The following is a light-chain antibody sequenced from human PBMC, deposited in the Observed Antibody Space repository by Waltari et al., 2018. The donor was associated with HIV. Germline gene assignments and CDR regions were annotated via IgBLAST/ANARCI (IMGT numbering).Light chain of an antibody. Sequence: QSALTQPPSASGSPGQSVTMSCTGATSDIHDYNFISWYQQYSGKAPKLIMFEVTKRPSGVPDRFSGSRSGNTASLIVSGLQAEDEAVYFCSSFAGSNKLFGGGTKLTVL. CDR1: TSDIHDYNF. CDR3: SSFAGSNKL. V-gene: IGLV2-8*01. CDR2: EVT. J-gene: IGLJ2*01.